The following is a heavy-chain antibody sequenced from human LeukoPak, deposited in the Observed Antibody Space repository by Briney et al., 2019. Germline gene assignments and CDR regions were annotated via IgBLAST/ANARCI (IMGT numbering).Heavy chain of an antibody. V-gene: IGHV3-7*01. CDR1: GFTFKNYW. J-gene: IGHJ4*02. CDR3: ARGDDSSGYYYGLVY. Sequence: GGSLRLSCLVSGFTFKNYWMSWIRQAPGKGLEWVATIKEDGSQKDYVDFVKGRFTISRDNSKNTLYLQMGGLRAEDMAVYYCARGDDSSGYYYGLVYWGQGTLGTVSS. D-gene: IGHD3-22*01. CDR2: IKEDGSQK.